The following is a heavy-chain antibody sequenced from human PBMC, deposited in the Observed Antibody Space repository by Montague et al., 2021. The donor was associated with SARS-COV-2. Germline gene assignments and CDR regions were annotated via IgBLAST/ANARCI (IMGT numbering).Heavy chain of an antibody. Sequence: SETLSLTCIVSGGSIISSFYWSWIRQPPGKGLEWVGYIYYSGTTNYNSSLKSRVTISVDTSKNQFSLKLTSVTAADTAVYYCARVSHWGDFFDPWGQGGLVTVSS. D-gene: IGHD7-27*01. V-gene: IGHV4-59*01. J-gene: IGHJ5*02. CDR3: ARVSHWGDFFDP. CDR2: IYYSGTT. CDR1: GGSIISSFY.